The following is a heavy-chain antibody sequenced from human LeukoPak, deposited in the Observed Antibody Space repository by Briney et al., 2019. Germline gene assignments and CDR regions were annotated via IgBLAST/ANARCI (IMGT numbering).Heavy chain of an antibody. D-gene: IGHD6-19*01. CDR3: ARRPLRNRQWLVQWFDP. CDR2: INTNTGNP. Sequence: ASVKVSCKASGYTFTSYAMNWVRQAPGQGLEWMGWINTNTGNPTYAQGFTGRFVFSLDTSVSTAYLQISSLKAEDTAVYYCARRPLRNRQWLVQWFDPWGQGTLVTVSS. CDR1: GYTFTSYA. J-gene: IGHJ5*02. V-gene: IGHV7-4-1*02.